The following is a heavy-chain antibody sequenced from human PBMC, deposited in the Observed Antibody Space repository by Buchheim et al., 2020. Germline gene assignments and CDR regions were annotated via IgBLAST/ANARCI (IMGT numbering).Heavy chain of an antibody. Sequence: QVQLQESGPGLVKPSQTLSLTCTVSGGSISSGDYYWSWIRQPPGKGLEWIGYIYYSGSTYYNPSLKSRVTISVDTSKNQFSLKLSSVSASDTAVYYCARTKLRYFEGVAHSWFDPWGQGTL. J-gene: IGHJ5*02. CDR2: IYYSGST. CDR1: GGSISSGDYY. D-gene: IGHD3-9*01. CDR3: ARTKLRYFEGVAHSWFDP. V-gene: IGHV4-30-4*01.